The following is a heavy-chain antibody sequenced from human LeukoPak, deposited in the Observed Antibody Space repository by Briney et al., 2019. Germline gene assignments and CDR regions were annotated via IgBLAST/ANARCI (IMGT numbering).Heavy chain of an antibody. D-gene: IGHD2-15*01. CDR2: ISGSGGST. J-gene: IGHJ4*02. Sequence: GGSLRLSCAASGFTFSTYSMNWVRQAPGKGLEWVSAISGSGGSTYYADSVKGRFTISRDNSKNTLYLQMNSLRAEDTAVYYCAKFLKAATAYYFDYWGQGTLVTVSS. CDR3: AKFLKAATAYYFDY. CDR1: GFTFSTYS. V-gene: IGHV3-23*01.